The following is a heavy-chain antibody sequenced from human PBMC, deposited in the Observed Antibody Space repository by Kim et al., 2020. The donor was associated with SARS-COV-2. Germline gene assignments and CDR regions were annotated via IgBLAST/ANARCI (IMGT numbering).Heavy chain of an antibody. V-gene: IGHV3-74*01. J-gene: IGHJ5*02. D-gene: IGHD1-26*01. CDR3: ARETSHAFDR. Sequence: RYAYSVKGRFTISRDSAKNTLYLQMNSLRVEDTAVYYCARETSHAFDRWGQGSLVTVSS.